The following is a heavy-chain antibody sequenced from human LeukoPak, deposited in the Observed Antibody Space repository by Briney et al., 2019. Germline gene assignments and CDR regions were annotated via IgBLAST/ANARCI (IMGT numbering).Heavy chain of an antibody. J-gene: IGHJ4*02. Sequence: GGSLILSCAASGVTFSSYSMSWVRQAPGEGLEWGTTISGGAGKTYFANSRNNRFTISKDNSKNTLYQQMNILRAENTAVYYCATGTHYYDSKHDYWGQGTLVTSSS. V-gene: IGHV3-23*01. D-gene: IGHD3-22*01. CDR1: GVTFSSYS. CDR2: ISGGAGKT. CDR3: ATGTHYYDSKHDY.